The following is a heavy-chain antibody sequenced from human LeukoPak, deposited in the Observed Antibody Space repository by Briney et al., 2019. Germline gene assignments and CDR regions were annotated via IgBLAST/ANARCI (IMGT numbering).Heavy chain of an antibody. J-gene: IGHJ5*02. D-gene: IGHD4-17*01. CDR3: GRSRGYGDYDH. Sequence: PSETLSLTCAVSGYSITSGFYRGWIRQFPGKGLEWIGSIYHSGTTYYNPSLKSRVTVTVDTSKNQFSLRLRSVTAADTAVLYCGRSRGYGDYDHWGQGTLVTVSS. V-gene: IGHV4-38-2*01. CDR1: GYSITSGFY. CDR2: IYHSGTT.